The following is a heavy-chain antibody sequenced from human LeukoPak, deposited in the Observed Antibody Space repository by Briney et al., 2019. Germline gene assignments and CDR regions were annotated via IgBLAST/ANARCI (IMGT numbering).Heavy chain of an antibody. CDR2: FKEDGTYT. CDR1: GFSFSKYW. Sequence: GGSLRLSCAASGFSFSKYWMHWVRQTPGEGGVWVGRFKEDGTYTSYADSVKGRFTISRDNAKNTVFLQMNSLRADDTAVYYCARDFDMGITPGDDFDFWGQGTLVTVSS. J-gene: IGHJ4*02. CDR3: ARDFDMGITPGDDFDF. V-gene: IGHV3-74*01. D-gene: IGHD3-9*01.